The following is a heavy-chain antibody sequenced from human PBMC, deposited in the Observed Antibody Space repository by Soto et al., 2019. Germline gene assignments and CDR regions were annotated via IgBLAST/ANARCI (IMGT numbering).Heavy chain of an antibody. CDR2: ISGSGGST. V-gene: IGHV3-23*01. CDR3: AKDGVTIFGVVPRYMDV. Sequence: GGSLRLSCAASGFTFSSYAMSWVRQGPGKGLEWVSAISGSGGSTYYADSVKGRFTVSRDKSKNTLYLQMNSLRAEDTAVYYCAKDGVTIFGVVPRYMDVWGRGTTVTVS. CDR1: GFTFSSYA. D-gene: IGHD3-3*01. J-gene: IGHJ6*03.